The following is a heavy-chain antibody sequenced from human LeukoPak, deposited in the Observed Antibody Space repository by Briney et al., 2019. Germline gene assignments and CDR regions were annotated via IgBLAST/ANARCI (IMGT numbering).Heavy chain of an antibody. Sequence: PSETLSLTCTVSGDSISSSSYYWGWIRQPPGTGLEWIGSIYYSGGTYYNPSLKSRVTISVDTSKNQFSLKLSSVTAADTAVYYCARRDFWSGHYHLDYWGQGTLVTVSS. J-gene: IGHJ4*02. V-gene: IGHV4-39*01. CDR3: ARRDFWSGHYHLDY. CDR1: GDSISSSSYY. D-gene: IGHD3-3*01. CDR2: IYYSGGT.